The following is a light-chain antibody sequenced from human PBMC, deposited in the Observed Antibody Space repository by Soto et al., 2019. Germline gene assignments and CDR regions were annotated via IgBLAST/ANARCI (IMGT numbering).Light chain of an antibody. CDR2: GVN. V-gene: IGLV2-11*01. CDR3: CSYAGSYILV. J-gene: IGLJ3*02. CDR1: SSDVGRYNY. Sequence: QSALTQPCSVSGSPGQSVTISCTGTSSDVGRYNYVSWYQHHPGKAPKLMIYGVNERPSGVPDRFSGSKSGNTASLTISGLQAEDEADYHCCSYAGSYILVFGGGTKVTVL.